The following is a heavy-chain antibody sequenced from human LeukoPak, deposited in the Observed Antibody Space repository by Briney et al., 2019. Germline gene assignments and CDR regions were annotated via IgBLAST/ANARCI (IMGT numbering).Heavy chain of an antibody. J-gene: IGHJ1*01. CDR2: IYYSGST. D-gene: IGHD6-13*01. CDR1: GGSISSYY. Sequence: NPSETLSLTCTVSGGSISSYYWSWIRQPPGKGLEWIGYIYYSGSTNYNPSLKSRVTISVDTSKNQLSLKLSSVTAADTAVYYCARTSSNANQYFQHWGQGTLVTVSS. V-gene: IGHV4-59*01. CDR3: ARTSSNANQYFQH.